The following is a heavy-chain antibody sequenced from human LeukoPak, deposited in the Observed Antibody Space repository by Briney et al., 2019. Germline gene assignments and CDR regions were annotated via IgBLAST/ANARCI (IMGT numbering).Heavy chain of an antibody. Sequence: GGSLRLSCAASGFTFSSYGMHWVRQAPGKGLEWVAVIWYDGSNKYYADSVKGRFTISRDNPKNTLYLQMNSLRAEDTAVYYCARGGSMIVTGADAFDIWGQGTMVTVSS. CDR1: GFTFSSYG. CDR3: ARGGSMIVTGADAFDI. D-gene: IGHD3-22*01. J-gene: IGHJ3*02. CDR2: IWYDGSNK. V-gene: IGHV3-33*01.